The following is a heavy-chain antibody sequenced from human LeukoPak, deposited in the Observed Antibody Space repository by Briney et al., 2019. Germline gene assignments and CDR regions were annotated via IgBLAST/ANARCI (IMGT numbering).Heavy chain of an antibody. CDR2: IKQDGSEK. V-gene: IGHV3-7*01. CDR3: ARDGCSGGSCNDY. CDR1: GFTFSSYW. D-gene: IGHD2-15*01. J-gene: IGHJ4*02. Sequence: PGGSLRLSCAASGFTFSSYWMTWVRQAPGKGLEWVANIKQDGSEKYFVDSVKGRFTISRDNAKNTLYLQMNSLRAEDTAVYYCARDGCSGGSCNDYWGQGTLVTVSS.